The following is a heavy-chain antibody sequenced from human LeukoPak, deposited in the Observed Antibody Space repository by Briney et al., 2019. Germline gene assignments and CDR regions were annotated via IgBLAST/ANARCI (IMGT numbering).Heavy chain of an antibody. V-gene: IGHV3-23*01. CDR1: GFTFSNYD. J-gene: IGHJ4*02. CDR3: AKDRRLVAGSSDY. D-gene: IGHD6-19*01. CDR2: IISGGST. Sequence: GGSLRLSCAASGFTFSNYDMTWVRQAPGKGLEWVSSIISGGSTYYTDSVKGRFTISRDDSKNTLYLQVNSLRAEDTAVYYCAKDRRLVAGSSDYWGQGTLVTVSS.